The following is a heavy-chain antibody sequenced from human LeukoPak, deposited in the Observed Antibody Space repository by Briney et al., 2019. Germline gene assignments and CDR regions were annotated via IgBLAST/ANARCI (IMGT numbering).Heavy chain of an antibody. CDR2: IWYDGRQT. J-gene: IGHJ4*02. CDR1: AYTFSSHG. V-gene: IGHV3-33*01. CDR3: ASLYSSGWADY. D-gene: IGHD6-19*01. Sequence: GGSLRLSCEASAYTFSSHGMYWVRPAAGEGLEWEALIWYDGRQTYYADSVKGRFTISRDNSTITLSRQVDSLRAEDTAVYFCASLYSSGWADYWGQGTLVTVS.